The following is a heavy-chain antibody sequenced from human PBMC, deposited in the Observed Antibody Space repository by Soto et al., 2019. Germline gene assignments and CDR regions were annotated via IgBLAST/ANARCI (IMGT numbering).Heavy chain of an antibody. J-gene: IGHJ4*02. Sequence: GESLKISCAASGFTFSSYWMSWVRQAPGKGLEWVANIKQDGSEKYYVDSVKGRFTISRDNAKNSLYLQMNSLRAEDTAVYYCARGIAVAGTGFDYWGQGTLVTVSS. V-gene: IGHV3-7*04. CDR3: ARGIAVAGTGFDY. CDR1: GFTFSSYW. CDR2: IKQDGSEK. D-gene: IGHD6-19*01.